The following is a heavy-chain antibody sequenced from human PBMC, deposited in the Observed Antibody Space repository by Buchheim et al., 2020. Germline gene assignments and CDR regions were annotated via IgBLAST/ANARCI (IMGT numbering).Heavy chain of an antibody. CDR3: ARDPLAVAGTSSEYFDY. J-gene: IGHJ4*02. V-gene: IGHV3-66*01. Sequence: EVQLLESGGGLVQPGGSLRLSCAASGFTVSSNYMSWVRQAPGKGLEWVSVIYSGGSTYYADSVKGRFTISRDNSKNTLYLQMNSLRAEDTAVYYCARDPLAVAGTSSEYFDYWGQGTL. D-gene: IGHD6-19*01. CDR1: GFTVSSNY. CDR2: IYSGGST.